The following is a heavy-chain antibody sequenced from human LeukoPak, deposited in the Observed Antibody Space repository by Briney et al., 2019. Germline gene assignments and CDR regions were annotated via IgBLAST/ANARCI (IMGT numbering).Heavy chain of an antibody. J-gene: IGHJ4*02. D-gene: IGHD2-2*01. CDR1: GFTFNSDG. CDR2: ISTDGSTT. CDR3: ARDYARAVEY. V-gene: IGHV3-74*01. Sequence: GGSLRLSCTASGFTFNSDGMRWFRQDPRKGLVWVSCISTDGSTTRYADSVKGRFTISRDNAKSTLYLQMNSLRAEDTAVYYCARDYARAVEYWGQGTLATVSS.